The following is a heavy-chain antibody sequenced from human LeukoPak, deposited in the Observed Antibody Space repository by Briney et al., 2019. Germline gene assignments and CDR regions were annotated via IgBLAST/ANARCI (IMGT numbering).Heavy chain of an antibody. CDR1: GFTFSSYS. J-gene: IGHJ6*03. Sequence: GGSLRLSCAASGFTFSSYSMNGVRQAPGKGLEWVSSISSSSTYIYYAGSVKGRFTISRDNAKNSLYLQMNSLRADDTAVYYCARDHRYCSGGSCYWESYYYYYMDVWGKGTTVTVSS. CDR3: ARDHRYCSGGSCYWESYYYYYMDV. D-gene: IGHD2-15*01. CDR2: ISSSSTYI. V-gene: IGHV3-21*01.